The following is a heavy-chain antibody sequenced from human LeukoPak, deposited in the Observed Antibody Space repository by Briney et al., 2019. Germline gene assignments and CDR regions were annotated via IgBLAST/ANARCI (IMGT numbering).Heavy chain of an antibody. CDR1: GFTFSSYA. D-gene: IGHD3-10*01. V-gene: IGHV3-30*04. J-gene: IGHJ6*03. Sequence: GGSLRLSCAASGFTFSSYAMHWVRQAPGKGLEWVAVISYDGSNKYYADSVKGRFTISRDNSKNTLYLQMNSLRAEDTAVYYCAKDGNYYGSGSHPPYYYYYMDVWGKGTTVTISS. CDR3: AKDGNYYGSGSHPPYYYYYMDV. CDR2: ISYDGSNK.